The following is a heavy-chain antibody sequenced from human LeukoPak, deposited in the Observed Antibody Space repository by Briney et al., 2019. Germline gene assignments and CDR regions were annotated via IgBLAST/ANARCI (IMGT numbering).Heavy chain of an antibody. D-gene: IGHD3-10*01. V-gene: IGHV3-74*01. CDR1: GFTFTTYW. Sequence: GGSLRLSCAASGFTFTTYWMHWVRQAPGKGLVWVSHINSDGSITSYADSVKGRFTISRDNAKNTLYLQMNSLRAEDTAVYYCARSVLLLWFGELLSDYGMDVWGQGTTVTVSS. CDR3: ARSVLLLWFGELLSDYGMDV. CDR2: INSDGSIT. J-gene: IGHJ6*02.